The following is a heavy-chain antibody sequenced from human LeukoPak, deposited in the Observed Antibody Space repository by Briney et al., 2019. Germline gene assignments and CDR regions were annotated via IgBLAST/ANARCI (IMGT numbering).Heavy chain of an antibody. CDR1: GFTVSSNY. J-gene: IGHJ4*02. CDR2: IYSGGST. CDR3: ARDLSSRGQYTWIY. V-gene: IGHV3-66*01. D-gene: IGHD3-10*01. Sequence: GGSLRLSCAASGFTVSSNYMSWVRQAPGKGLEWVSVIYSGGSTYYADSVKGRFTISRDNSKNTLYLQMNSLRAEDTAVYYCARDLSSRGQYTWIYWGQGTLVTVSS.